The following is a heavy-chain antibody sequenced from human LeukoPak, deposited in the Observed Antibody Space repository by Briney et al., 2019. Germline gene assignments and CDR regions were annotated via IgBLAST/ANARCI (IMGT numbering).Heavy chain of an antibody. CDR1: GFTVSSNY. Sequence: GGSLRLSCAASGFTVSSNYMNWVRQAPGKGLVWVSRIASDGSSTTYADSVKGRFSISRDNAKNTLYLQMNGLRVEDTAVYYCARGRPHGNDYWGQRTLVTVSS. D-gene: IGHD4-23*01. CDR2: IASDGSST. CDR3: ARGRPHGNDY. V-gene: IGHV3-74*01. J-gene: IGHJ4*02.